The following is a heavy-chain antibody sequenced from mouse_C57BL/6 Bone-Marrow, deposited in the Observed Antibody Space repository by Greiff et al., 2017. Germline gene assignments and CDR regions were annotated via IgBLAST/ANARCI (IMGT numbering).Heavy chain of an antibody. J-gene: IGHJ3*01. Sequence: QVQLQQSGAELVKPGASVKISCKASGYAFSRYWMNWVKQRPGKSLEWIGQIYPGDGDTTYNGKFTGKATLTADKSSSTAYMQRSSLTSDDSAVYFCARGSYWGQGTLVTVSA. CDR3: ARGSY. V-gene: IGHV1-80*01. CDR2: IYPGDGDT. CDR1: GYAFSRYW.